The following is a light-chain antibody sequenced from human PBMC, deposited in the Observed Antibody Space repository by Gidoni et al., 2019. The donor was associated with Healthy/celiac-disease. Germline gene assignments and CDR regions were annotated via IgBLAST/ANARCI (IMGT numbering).Light chain of an antibody. CDR2: PDS. CDR3: QAWDSSTVV. J-gene: IGLJ2*01. CDR1: KLGDKY. Sequence: SYDLTQPPSVSVPPGQTASITCSGAKLGDKYACWYQQKPGQSPVLVIYPDSKRPSGIPERFSGSNSGNTATLTISGTQAMDEADYYCQAWDSSTVVFGGGTKLTVL. V-gene: IGLV3-1*01.